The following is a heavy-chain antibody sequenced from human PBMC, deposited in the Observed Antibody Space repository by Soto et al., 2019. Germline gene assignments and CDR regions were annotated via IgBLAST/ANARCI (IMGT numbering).Heavy chain of an antibody. J-gene: IGHJ6*02. CDR3: ARHAYSSSWYVYYYYGMDV. D-gene: IGHD6-13*01. CDR2: IDPSDSYT. Sequence: GESLKISCKGSGYSFTSYWISWVRQMPGKGLEWMGRIDPSDSYTNYSPSFQGHVTISADKSISTAYLQWSSLKASDTAMYYCARHAYSSSWYVYYYYGMDVWGQGTTVTVSS. V-gene: IGHV5-10-1*01. CDR1: GYSFTSYW.